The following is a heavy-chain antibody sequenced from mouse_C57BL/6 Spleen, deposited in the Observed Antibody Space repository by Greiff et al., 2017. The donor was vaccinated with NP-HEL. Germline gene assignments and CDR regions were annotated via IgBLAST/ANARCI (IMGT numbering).Heavy chain of an antibody. CDR1: GFTFSDYY. CDR3: ARGDYDDYYAMDY. D-gene: IGHD2-4*01. Sequence: EVKVVESGGGLVQPGGSLKLSCAASGFTFSDYYMYWVRQTPEKRLEWVAYISNGGGSTYYPDTVKGRFTISRDNAKNTLYLQMSRLKSEDTAMYYCARGDYDDYYAMDYWGQGTSVTVSS. V-gene: IGHV5-12*01. CDR2: ISNGGGST. J-gene: IGHJ4*01.